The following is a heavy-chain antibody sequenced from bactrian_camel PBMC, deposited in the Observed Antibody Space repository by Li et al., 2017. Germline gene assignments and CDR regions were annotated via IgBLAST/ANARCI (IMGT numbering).Heavy chain of an antibody. J-gene: IGHJ4*01. Sequence: QVRLVESGGGSVQAGGSLRLSCAASGYTYGSYCMGWFRQAPGKGPEWVSAINSGGGSTYYADSVKGRFTISRDNAKNTLYLQMNSLKTEDTAVYYCATEDSTAERGQGTQVTVS. V-gene: IGHV3S1*01. D-gene: IGHD1*01. CDR1: GYTYGSYC. CDR3: ATEDSTAE. CDR2: INSGGGST.